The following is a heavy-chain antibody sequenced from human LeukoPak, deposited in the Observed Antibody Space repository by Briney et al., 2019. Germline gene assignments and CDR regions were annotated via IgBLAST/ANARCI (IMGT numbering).Heavy chain of an antibody. D-gene: IGHD3-10*01. Sequence: ASVKVSCKASGGTFSSYAISWVRQAPGQGLEWMGGIIPIFGTANYAQKFQGRVTITADESTSTAYMELSSLRSEDTAVYYCARARSRSSDHTVYYYYYMDVWGKGTTVTVSS. CDR2: IIPIFGTA. CDR3: ARARSRSSDHTVYYYYYMDV. CDR1: GGTFSSYA. J-gene: IGHJ6*03. V-gene: IGHV1-69*13.